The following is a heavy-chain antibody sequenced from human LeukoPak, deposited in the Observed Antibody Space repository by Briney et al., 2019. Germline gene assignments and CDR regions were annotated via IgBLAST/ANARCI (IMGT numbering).Heavy chain of an antibody. CDR3: ARDKLVSSGWYCNY. V-gene: IGHV1-18*01. CDR2: ISAYNGNT. J-gene: IGHJ4*02. Sequence: AASVTVSCKASGYTFTSYGVSWVRQAPGQGLEWMGWISAYNGNTNCAQKLQGRVTMTTDTSTSTAYMELRSLRSDDTAVYYCARDKLVSSGWYCNYWGQGTLVTVSS. D-gene: IGHD6-19*01. CDR1: GYTFTSYG.